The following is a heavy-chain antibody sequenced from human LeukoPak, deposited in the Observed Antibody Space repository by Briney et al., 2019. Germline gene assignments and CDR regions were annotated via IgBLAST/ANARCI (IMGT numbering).Heavy chain of an antibody. CDR2: IDTDGSGT. Sequence: GGSLRLSCAASGFTFSDYYMNWIRQAPGKGLEWVSRIDTDGSGTIYADSVKGRFTVSRDNAKNTLYPQMTSLRAEDTAVYYCARGGYDSSGYYLFDYWGQGTLVTVSS. CDR3: ARGGYDSSGYYLFDY. J-gene: IGHJ4*02. D-gene: IGHD3-22*01. CDR1: GFTFSDYY. V-gene: IGHV3-74*01.